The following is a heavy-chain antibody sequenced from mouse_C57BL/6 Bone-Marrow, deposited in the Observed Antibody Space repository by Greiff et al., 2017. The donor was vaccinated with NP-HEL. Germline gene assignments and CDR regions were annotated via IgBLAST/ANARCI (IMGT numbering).Heavy chain of an antibody. V-gene: IGHV1-82*01. D-gene: IGHD1-1*01. J-gene: IGHJ1*03. CDR2: IYPGDGDT. CDR1: GYAFSSSW. CDR3: ARPSYYYGSSYWYFGV. Sequence: QVQLQQSGPELVKPGASVKISCKASGYAFSSSWMNWVKQRPGQGLEWIGWIYPGDGDTNYNEKFKGKATLTVDKSSSTAYMQLSSLTSEDSAVSVCARPSYYYGSSYWYFGVWGTGTTVTVSS.